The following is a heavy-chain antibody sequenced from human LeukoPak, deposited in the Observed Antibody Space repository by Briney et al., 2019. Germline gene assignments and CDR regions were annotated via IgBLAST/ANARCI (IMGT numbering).Heavy chain of an antibody. CDR1: VDSISSSNSY. V-gene: IGHV4-39*07. CDR3: ARGRRGSYFQDY. J-gene: IGHJ4*02. D-gene: IGHD1-26*01. CDR2: MWFGATT. Sequence: SETLSLTCTVSVDSISSSNSYWGWIRQPPGKGLEWIGSMWFGATTSYDPSLKSRVTISIDPSKNQFSLKLSSVTAADTALCYCARGRRGSYFQDYWGQGTLVTVSS.